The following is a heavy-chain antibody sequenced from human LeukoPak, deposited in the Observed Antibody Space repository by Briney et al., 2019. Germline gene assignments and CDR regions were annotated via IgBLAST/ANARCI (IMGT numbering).Heavy chain of an antibody. J-gene: IGHJ3*02. CDR2: INHSGST. Sequence: PSETLSLTCAVYGGSFSGYDWSWIRQPPGKGLEWIGEINHSGSTNYNPSLKSRVTISVDTSKNQFSLKLSSVTAADTAVYYCARSRITMSPVGDDAFDIWGQGTMVTVSS. CDR3: ARSRITMSPVGDDAFDI. CDR1: GGSFSGYD. V-gene: IGHV4-34*01. D-gene: IGHD3-22*01.